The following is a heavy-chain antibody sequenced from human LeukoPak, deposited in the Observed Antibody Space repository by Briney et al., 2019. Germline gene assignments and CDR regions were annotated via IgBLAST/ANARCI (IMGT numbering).Heavy chain of an antibody. CDR2: IYTSGST. D-gene: IGHD5-18*01. CDR3: AGTRGYSYGHLFDS. J-gene: IGHJ4*02. CDR1: GGTISSYY. Sequence: SETLSLTCTVSGGTISSYYWTWIRQPPGGGLEWIGYIYTSGSTNYNPSLKSRVTISVDTSNNQSSLKLSSVTAADTAVYYCAGTRGYSYGHLFDSWGQGTLVTVSP. V-gene: IGHV4-4*09.